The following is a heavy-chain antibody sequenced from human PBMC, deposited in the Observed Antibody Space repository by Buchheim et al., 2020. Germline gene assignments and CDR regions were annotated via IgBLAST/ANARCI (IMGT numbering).Heavy chain of an antibody. CDR3: ARGTGYCSSTSCSNFDY. Sequence: QVQLVESGGGVVQPGRSLRLSCAASGFTFSTYGMHWVRQAPGKGLEWVALIWYDGSNKYYADSVKGRFTISRDNPKNTLYLQMNSLRAEDTAVYYCARGTGYCSSTSCSNFDYWGQGTL. CDR2: IWYDGSNK. CDR1: GFTFSTYG. D-gene: IGHD2-2*01. V-gene: IGHV3-33*01. J-gene: IGHJ4*02.